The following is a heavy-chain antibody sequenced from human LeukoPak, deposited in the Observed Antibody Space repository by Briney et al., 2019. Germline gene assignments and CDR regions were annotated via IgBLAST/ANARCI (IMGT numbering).Heavy chain of an antibody. CDR1: GFIFSNYW. Sequence: PGGSLRLSCAASGFIFSNYWMTWVRQAPGKGLEWVANIKEDGSEKYYLDSVSGRFTISRDNAKNSLYLQMNSLRAEDTAVYYCVKVSIAVAGSDYWGQGTLVTFSS. CDR2: IKEDGSEK. CDR3: VKVSIAVAGSDY. V-gene: IGHV3-7*01. J-gene: IGHJ4*02. D-gene: IGHD6-13*01.